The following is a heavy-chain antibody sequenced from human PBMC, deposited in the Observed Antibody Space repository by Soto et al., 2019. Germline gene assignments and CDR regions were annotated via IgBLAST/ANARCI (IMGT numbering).Heavy chain of an antibody. D-gene: IGHD4-17*01. CDR1: GGHFDRFA. CDR2: IIPFLSAT. Sequence: QVQLVQSGAEVKKPGSSVKVSCRASGGHFDRFALSWLRQAHGQGLEWMGGIIPFLSATTYAHKFQGRVTIAADESANTLYRELRSLTSDDTAVYYCVRGEGDYGDFGLMDVWGQGTSVTVSS. J-gene: IGHJ6*02. V-gene: IGHV1-69*01. CDR3: VRGEGDYGDFGLMDV.